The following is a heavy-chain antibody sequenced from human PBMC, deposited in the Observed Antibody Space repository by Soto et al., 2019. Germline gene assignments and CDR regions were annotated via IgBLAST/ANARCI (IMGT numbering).Heavy chain of an antibody. CDR2: ISGSGGST. J-gene: IGHJ6*03. CDR1: GFTFSSYA. Sequence: GGSLRLSCAASGFTFSSYAMSWVRQAPGKGLEWVSAISGSGGSTYYADSVKGRFTISRDNSKNTLYMQMNSLRPEDTAVYYCSKDSDYYGSGSYYLDYYYYMDVWGKGTTVTVSS. V-gene: IGHV3-23*01. D-gene: IGHD3-10*01. CDR3: SKDSDYYGSGSYYLDYYYYMDV.